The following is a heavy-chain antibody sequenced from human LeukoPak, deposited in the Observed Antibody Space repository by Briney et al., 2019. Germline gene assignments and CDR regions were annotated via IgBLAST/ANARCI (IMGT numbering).Heavy chain of an antibody. CDR1: GYTFTSYA. CDR3: AREGRGGGGYPLGY. CDR2: INAGNGNT. Sequence: ASVEVSCKASGYTFTSYAMHWVRQAPGQRLEWMGWINAGNGNTKYSQKFQGRVTITRDTSASTAYMELSRLRSDDTAVYYCAREGRGGGGYPLGYWGQGTLVTVSS. J-gene: IGHJ4*02. V-gene: IGHV1-3*01. D-gene: IGHD5-12*01.